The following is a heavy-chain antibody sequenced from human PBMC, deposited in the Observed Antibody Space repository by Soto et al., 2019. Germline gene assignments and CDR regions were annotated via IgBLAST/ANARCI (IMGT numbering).Heavy chain of an antibody. CDR2: IKQDGSEK. Sequence: GGSLRLSCAASGFTFSSYWMSWVRQAPGKGLEWVANIKQDGSEKYYVDSVKGRFTISRDNAKNSLYLQMNSLRAEDTAVYYCARDYNYYGSGSPFDPWGQGTLVTVSS. CDR1: GFTFSSYW. D-gene: IGHD3-10*01. CDR3: ARDYNYYGSGSPFDP. V-gene: IGHV3-7*01. J-gene: IGHJ5*02.